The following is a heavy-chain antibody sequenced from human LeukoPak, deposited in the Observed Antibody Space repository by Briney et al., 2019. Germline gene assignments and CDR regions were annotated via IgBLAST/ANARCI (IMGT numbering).Heavy chain of an antibody. D-gene: IGHD3-3*01. Sequence: GASVKVSCKASGYTFTGYYMHWVRQAPGQGLEWMGWINPNSGGTNYAQKFQGRVTMTRDTSISTAYMELSRLRSDDTAVCYCARVTIFGVVELDYWGQGTLVTVSS. CDR2: INPNSGGT. V-gene: IGHV1-2*02. CDR1: GYTFTGYY. CDR3: ARVTIFGVVELDY. J-gene: IGHJ4*02.